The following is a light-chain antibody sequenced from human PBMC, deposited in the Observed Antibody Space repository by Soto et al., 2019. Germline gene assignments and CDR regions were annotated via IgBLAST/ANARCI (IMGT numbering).Light chain of an antibody. CDR3: QQRTNWPPLT. J-gene: IGKJ4*01. Sequence: VVLTQSPATLSLSPGERATLSCRASQSVSSYLAWYQQKPGQAPRLLIYDASKRGTGIPARFSGSGSGTEFTLTISSLEPEDSAVYYCQQRTNWPPLTFGGGTKVEIK. CDR1: QSVSSY. CDR2: DAS. V-gene: IGKV3-11*01.